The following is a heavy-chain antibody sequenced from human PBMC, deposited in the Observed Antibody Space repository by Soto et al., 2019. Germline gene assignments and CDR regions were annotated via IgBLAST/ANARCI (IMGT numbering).Heavy chain of an antibody. J-gene: IGHJ4*02. CDR2: IYYTGST. V-gene: IGHV4-59*08. CDR1: GGSISSYY. Sequence: QVQLQESGPGLVKPSETLSLTCTVSGGSISSYYWSWIRQPPGKGLEWIGYIYYTGSTNYNPSLKRRVTLPVDTSKNQFSLSLTSVTAADTAVYYCARHSGGYNGFDFSYWGQGALVTVSS. D-gene: IGHD5-12*01. CDR3: ARHSGGYNGFDFSY.